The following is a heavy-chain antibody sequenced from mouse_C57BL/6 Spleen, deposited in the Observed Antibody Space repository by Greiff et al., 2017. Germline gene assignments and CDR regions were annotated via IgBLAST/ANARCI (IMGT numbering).Heavy chain of an antibody. J-gene: IGHJ2*01. CDR3: AKGTLYYLDY. D-gene: IGHD3-3*01. Sequence: QVQLQQSGAELVMPGASVKLSCTASGYTFTSYWMHWVQQRPGQGLEWIGEIDPSDSYTNYNQKFKGKSTLTVDKSASTAYMQLSSLTSEDYAVDYYAKGTLYYLDYWGQGTTLTVSS. CDR1: GYTFTSYW. CDR2: IDPSDSYT. V-gene: IGHV1-69*01.